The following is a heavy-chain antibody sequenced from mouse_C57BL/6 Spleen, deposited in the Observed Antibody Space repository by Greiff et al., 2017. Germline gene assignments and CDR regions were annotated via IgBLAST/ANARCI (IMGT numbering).Heavy chain of an antibody. J-gene: IGHJ2*01. CDR2: ISSGSSTI. D-gene: IGHD2-1*01. CDR1: GFTFSDYG. V-gene: IGHV5-17*01. Sequence: DVQLQESGGGLVKPGGSLKLSCAASGFTFSDYGMHWVRQAPEKGLEWVAYISSGSSTIYYADTVKGRFTISRDNAKNTLFLQMTSLRSEDTAMYYCARDYYGNSFFDYWGQGTTLTVSS. CDR3: ARDYYGNSFFDY.